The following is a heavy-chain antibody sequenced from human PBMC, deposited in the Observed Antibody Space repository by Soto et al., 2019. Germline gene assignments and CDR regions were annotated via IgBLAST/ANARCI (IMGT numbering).Heavy chain of an antibody. V-gene: IGHV3-11*05. CDR1: GFTFSDFY. CDR2: ISSRSTYT. D-gene: IGHD2-2*01. Sequence: QVQLVESGGGLVKPGGSLRLSCAASGFTFSDFYMTWIRQAPGKGLEWISDISSRSTYTNYSDSVKGRFTISRDNAKNSLHLQMNSLRAEDTAVYYCGRLQGTTSIDYWGQGTRVTVSS. CDR3: GRLQGTTSIDY. J-gene: IGHJ4*02.